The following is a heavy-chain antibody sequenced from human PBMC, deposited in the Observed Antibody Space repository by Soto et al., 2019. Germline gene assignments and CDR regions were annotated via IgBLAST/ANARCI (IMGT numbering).Heavy chain of an antibody. CDR1: GFTFSSYW. Sequence: RRLSCAASGFTFSSYWMSWVRQAPGKGLEWVANIKQDGSEKYYVDSVKGRFTISRDNAKNSLYLQMNSLRAEDTAVYYCARGSYGDYVDYWGQGTLVTVSS. J-gene: IGHJ4*02. D-gene: IGHD4-17*01. CDR3: ARGSYGDYVDY. CDR2: IKQDGSEK. V-gene: IGHV3-7*01.